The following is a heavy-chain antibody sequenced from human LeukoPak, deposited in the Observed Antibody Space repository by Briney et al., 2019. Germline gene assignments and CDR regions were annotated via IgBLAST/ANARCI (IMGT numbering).Heavy chain of an antibody. CDR1: GDSISNYY. CDR2: IYYSGST. V-gene: IGHV4-59*01. J-gene: IGHJ4*02. Sequence: SETLSLTCTVSGDSISNYYWSWIRQPPGKGLEWIGYIYYSGSTNYNPSLKSRVTISIDTSKNQFSLKLSSVTAADTAVYYCARCSSFSDSSGYRPYYFDYWGQGTLVTVSS. D-gene: IGHD3-22*01. CDR3: ARCSSFSDSSGYRPYYFDY.